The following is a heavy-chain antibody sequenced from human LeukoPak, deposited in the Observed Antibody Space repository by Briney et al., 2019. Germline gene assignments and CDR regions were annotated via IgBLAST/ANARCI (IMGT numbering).Heavy chain of an antibody. Sequence: GGSLRLSCAASGFTFSSYWMHWVRQAPGKGLVWVSRINSDGSSTSYADSVKGRFTISRDNAKNTLYLQMNSLRAEDTAVYYCAKIEWERRYFDYWGQGTLVTVSS. V-gene: IGHV3-74*01. D-gene: IGHD1-26*01. CDR3: AKIEWERRYFDY. CDR1: GFTFSSYW. J-gene: IGHJ4*02. CDR2: INSDGSST.